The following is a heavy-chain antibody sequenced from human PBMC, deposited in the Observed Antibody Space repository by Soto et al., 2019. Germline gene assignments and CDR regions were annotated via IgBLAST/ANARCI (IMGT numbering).Heavy chain of an antibody. CDR3: AKGQLDYYYYYGMDV. J-gene: IGHJ6*02. CDR1: GFTFDDYA. Sequence: GGSLRLACAASGFTFDDYAMHWVRPAPGRGLGWVSGISWNSGSIGYADSVEGRFTISRDNAKNSLYLQMNSLRAEDTALYYCAKGQLDYYYYYGMDVWGQGTTVTVSS. V-gene: IGHV3-9*01. D-gene: IGHD6-13*01. CDR2: ISWNSGSI.